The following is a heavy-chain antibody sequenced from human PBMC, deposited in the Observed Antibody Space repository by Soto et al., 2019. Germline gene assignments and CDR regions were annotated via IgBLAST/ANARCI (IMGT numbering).Heavy chain of an antibody. CDR1: GYRLTSDY. J-gene: IGHJ6*02. CDR3: ARGNSGSYFYYYYYYGMDV. D-gene: IGHD1-26*01. Sequence: GXSVKLACKASGYRLTSDYSHWVRLDPGQGLEWMGIINPSGGSTSYAQKFQGRVTMTRDTSTSTVYMELSSLRSEDTAVYYCARGNSGSYFYYYYYYGMDVWGQGTTVTVSS. V-gene: IGHV1-46*01. CDR2: INPSGGST.